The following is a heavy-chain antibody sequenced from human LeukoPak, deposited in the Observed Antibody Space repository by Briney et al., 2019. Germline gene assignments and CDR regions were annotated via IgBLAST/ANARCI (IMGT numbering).Heavy chain of an antibody. CDR1: GFTFSSYA. J-gene: IGHJ4*02. Sequence: HPGGSLRLSCAASGFTFSSYAMSWVRQAPGKGLEWVSAISGSGGSTYYADSVKGRFTISRDNSKNTLYLQMNSLRAEDTAVYYCAKDRALSGYRGYWGQGTLVTVSS. V-gene: IGHV3-23*01. CDR3: AKDRALSGYRGY. D-gene: IGHD3-22*01. CDR2: ISGSGGST.